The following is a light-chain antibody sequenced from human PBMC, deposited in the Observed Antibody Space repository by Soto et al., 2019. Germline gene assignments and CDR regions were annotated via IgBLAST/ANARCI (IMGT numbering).Light chain of an antibody. J-gene: IGLJ1*01. V-gene: IGLV2-14*01. CDR3: SSYTAGGTI. CDR1: SGDVGGYYY. CDR2: EVS. Sequence: QSVLTQPASVSGSPGQSITISCTGTSGDVGGYYYVSWYQQLPGKAPKLMISEVSNRPSGVSNRFSGSKSGNTASLTISGLQAEDEADYYCSSYTAGGTIFGTGTKATAL.